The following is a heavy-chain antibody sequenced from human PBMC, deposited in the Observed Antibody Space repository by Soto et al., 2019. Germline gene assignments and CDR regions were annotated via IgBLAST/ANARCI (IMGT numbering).Heavy chain of an antibody. Sequence: EVQLVESGGGLVKPGGSLRLSCAASGFPFNNAWINWVRQVPGKGLEWVGRVKSKADGGSGDYAAPVKGRFVVSRHDSKDIVYLQMNSLKIEDTGVYYCTTDSRTTLPEIRFDYWGHGTQVTVSS. D-gene: IGHD1-26*01. CDR3: TTDSRTTLPEIRFDY. CDR2: VKSKADGGSG. J-gene: IGHJ4*01. CDR1: GFPFNNAW. V-gene: IGHV3-15*07.